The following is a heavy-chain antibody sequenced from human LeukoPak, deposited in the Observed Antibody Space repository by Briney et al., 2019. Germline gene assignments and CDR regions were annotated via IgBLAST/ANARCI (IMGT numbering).Heavy chain of an antibody. Sequence: ASVKVSCKASGYTFTSYYMHWVRQAPGQGLEWMGIIKPSGGSTDYAQKFQGRVTMTRDTSTSTVYMELSSLRSEDTAVYYCARADHEYSGYDPNAFDTWGQGTMVTVS. CDR2: IKPSGGST. CDR1: GYTFTSYY. CDR3: ARADHEYSGYDPNAFDT. J-gene: IGHJ3*02. V-gene: IGHV1-46*01. D-gene: IGHD5-12*01.